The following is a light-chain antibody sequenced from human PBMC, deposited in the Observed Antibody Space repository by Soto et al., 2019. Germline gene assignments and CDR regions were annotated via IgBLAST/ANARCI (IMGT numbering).Light chain of an antibody. V-gene: IGLV6-57*04. CDR3: ESYDISYGV. Sequence: NFMLTQPHSVSGSPGETVTISCTRSSGSIDSNFVQWYQQRPGSAPSNVIYEDNHRPSGVPDRFFGSIDSSSNSASLTISGLKTEDEADYCWESYDISYGVFGGGTQLTVL. CDR1: SGSIDSNF. J-gene: IGLJ7*01. CDR2: EDN.